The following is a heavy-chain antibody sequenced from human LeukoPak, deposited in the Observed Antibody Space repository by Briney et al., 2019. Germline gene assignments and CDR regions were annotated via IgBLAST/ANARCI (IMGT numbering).Heavy chain of an antibody. V-gene: IGHV3-30*04. D-gene: IGHD2-2*01. CDR2: ISYDGSKQ. J-gene: IGHJ6*02. CDR3: ARERIVVVVTENKLQHFGMDV. Sequence: GGSLRLSWAASGFTFRSYSIHWVRQAPGKGLEWVARISYDGSKQNYADSVKGRFTISRDNSQNTVYLQMNSLRAEDSAVHYCARERIVVVVTENKLQHFGMDVWGQGTTVIVSS. CDR1: GFTFRSYS.